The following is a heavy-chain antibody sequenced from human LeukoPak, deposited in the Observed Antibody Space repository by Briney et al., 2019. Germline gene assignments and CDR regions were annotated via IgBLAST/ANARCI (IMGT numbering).Heavy chain of an antibody. CDR2: ISSSSSYI. D-gene: IGHD2-2*01. V-gene: IGHV3-21*01. J-gene: IGHJ6*02. Sequence: GGSLRLSCAASGFTFSSYSMNWVRQAPGKGLEWVSSISSSSSYIYYADSVKGRFTISRDNAKNSLCLQMNSLRAEDTAVYYCARDRFIGYCSSTSCYAEGYYYGMDVWGQGTTVTVSS. CDR3: ARDRFIGYCSSTSCYAEGYYYGMDV. CDR1: GFTFSSYS.